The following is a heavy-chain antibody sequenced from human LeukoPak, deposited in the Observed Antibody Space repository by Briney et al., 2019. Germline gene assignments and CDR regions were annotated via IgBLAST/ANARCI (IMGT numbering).Heavy chain of an antibody. CDR2: IIPIFGTA. CDR1: GGTFSSYA. CDR3: AGGYCSGGSCLPDDAFDI. D-gene: IGHD2-15*01. J-gene: IGHJ3*02. V-gene: IGHV1-69*05. Sequence: ASVKVSCKASGGTFSSYAISWVRQAPGQGLEWMGGIIPIFGTANYAQKFQGRVTITTDESTSTAYMELSSLRSEDTAVYYCAGGYCSGGSCLPDDAFDIWGQGTMVTVSS.